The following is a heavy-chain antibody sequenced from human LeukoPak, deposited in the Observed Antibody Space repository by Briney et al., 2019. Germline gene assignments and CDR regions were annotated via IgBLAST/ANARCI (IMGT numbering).Heavy chain of an antibody. D-gene: IGHD6-19*01. CDR3: ARGLTVAGDYGMDV. CDR2: INPNSGGT. CDR1: GYTFTSYY. J-gene: IGHJ6*02. V-gene: IGHV1-2*02. Sequence: ASVKVSCKASGYTFTSYYIHWVRQAPGQGLEWMGWINPNSGGTNYAQKFQGRVTMTRDTSISTAYMELSRLRSDDTAVYYCARGLTVAGDYGMDVWGQGTTVTVSS.